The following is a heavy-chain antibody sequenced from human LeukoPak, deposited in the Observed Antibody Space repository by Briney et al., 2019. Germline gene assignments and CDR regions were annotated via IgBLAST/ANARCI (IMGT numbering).Heavy chain of an antibody. V-gene: IGHV4-34*01. Sequence: PSETLSLTCAVYGGSFSGYYWSWIRQPPGKGLEWIGEINHSGSTNYNPSLKSRVTISVDTSKNQFSLKLSSVTAADTAVYYCARDVYYDFWSGYLSSLVNWFDPWGQGTLVTVSS. D-gene: IGHD3-3*01. CDR2: INHSGST. J-gene: IGHJ5*02. CDR3: ARDVYYDFWSGYLSSLVNWFDP. CDR1: GGSFSGYY.